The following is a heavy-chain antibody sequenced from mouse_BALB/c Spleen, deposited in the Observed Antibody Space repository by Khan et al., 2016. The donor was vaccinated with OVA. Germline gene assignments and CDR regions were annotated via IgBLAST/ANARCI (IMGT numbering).Heavy chain of an antibody. CDR3: ARRSELQSWFAY. CDR1: GFSLTNYG. J-gene: IGHJ3*01. V-gene: IGHV2-4-1*01. D-gene: IGHD6-1*01. Sequence: VELVESGPGLVQPSQSLSITCTVSGFSLTNYGVHWVRQSPGKGLEWLGVIWSGGSTDYNAAFISRLSISKDNSKNQVFFKMNSLQVDDTGIYYCARRSELQSWFAYWGQGTLVTVSA. CDR2: IWSGGST.